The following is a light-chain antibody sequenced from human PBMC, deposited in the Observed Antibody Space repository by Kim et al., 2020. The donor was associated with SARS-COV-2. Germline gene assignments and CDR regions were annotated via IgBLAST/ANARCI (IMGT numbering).Light chain of an antibody. V-gene: IGLV3-19*01. Sequence: LGQTVRMTCQGDSLRSSDARWYQHKPGQAPVLVIYGKNNRPSGIPDRFTGSSSGNTASLTITGAQAEDDAEYYSNSQDSSSNHPVAFAGGTQLTVL. CDR2: GKN. CDR3: NSQDSSSNHPVA. J-gene: IGLJ2*01. CDR1: SLRSSD.